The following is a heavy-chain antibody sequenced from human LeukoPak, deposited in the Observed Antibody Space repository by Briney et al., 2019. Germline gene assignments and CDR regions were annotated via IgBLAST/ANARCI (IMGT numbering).Heavy chain of an antibody. J-gene: IGHJ4*02. D-gene: IGHD6-19*01. Sequence: GGSLRLSCAASGFTVSSNYMSWVRQAPGKGLEWVSVIYSGGSTYYADSVKGRFTISRDNSKNTLYPQMNSLRAEDTAVYYCARDPTAVAGTGPPGPEDYWGQGTLVTVSS. CDR2: IYSGGST. CDR3: ARDPTAVAGTGPPGPEDY. CDR1: GFTVSSNY. V-gene: IGHV3-66*01.